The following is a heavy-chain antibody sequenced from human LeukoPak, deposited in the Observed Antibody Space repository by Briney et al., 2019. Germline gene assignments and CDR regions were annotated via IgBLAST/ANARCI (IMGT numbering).Heavy chain of an antibody. CDR1: GGTFSSYA. Sequence: ASVKVSCKASGGTFSSYAISWVRQAPGQGPEWMGGIIPIFGTANYAQKFQGRVTITADESTSTAYMELSSLRSEDTAVYYCAGSGGGYDYSYYYYMDVWGKGTTVTVSS. D-gene: IGHD5-12*01. V-gene: IGHV1-69*13. CDR2: IIPIFGTA. J-gene: IGHJ6*03. CDR3: AGSGGGYDYSYYYYMDV.